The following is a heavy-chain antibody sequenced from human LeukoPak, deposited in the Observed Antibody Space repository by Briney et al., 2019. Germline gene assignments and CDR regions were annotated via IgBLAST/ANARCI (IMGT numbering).Heavy chain of an antibody. V-gene: IGHV3-9*01. Sequence: GGSLRLSCAASGFTFDDYAMHWVRQAPGKGLEWVSGISWNSGSIGYADSVKGRFTISRDNAKNSLYLQMNSLRAEDTALYYCAKLSRSGSYIDYWGQGTLVTVSS. CDR3: AKLSRSGSYIDY. J-gene: IGHJ4*02. D-gene: IGHD1-26*01. CDR1: GFTFDDYA. CDR2: ISWNSGSI.